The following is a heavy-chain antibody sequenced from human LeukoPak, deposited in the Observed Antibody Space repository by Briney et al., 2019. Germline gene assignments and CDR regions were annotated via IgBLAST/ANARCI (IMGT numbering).Heavy chain of an antibody. V-gene: IGHV1-69*13. CDR2: IIPIFGTP. CDR3: TSRGDY. J-gene: IGHJ4*02. D-gene: IGHD3-10*01. CDR1: GDTFSSYG. Sequence: SVKVSCKASGDTFSSYGITWVRQAPGQGLEWVGVIIPIFGTPNYAQKFQGKVTITADESTRTAYMELSRLTSEDTAIYYCTSRGDYWGQGTLVTVSS.